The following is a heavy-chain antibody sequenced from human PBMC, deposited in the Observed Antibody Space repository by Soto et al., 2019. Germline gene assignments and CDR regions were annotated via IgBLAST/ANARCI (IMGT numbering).Heavy chain of an antibody. J-gene: IGHJ3*02. Sequence: ASVKVSCKASGYTFTSYDINWLRQATGQGLEWMGWMNPNSGNTGYAQKFQGRVTMTRNTSISTAYMELSSLRSEDTAVYYCARDSLGARGAFDIWGQGTMVTVSS. CDR2: MNPNSGNT. V-gene: IGHV1-8*01. CDR3: ARDSLGARGAFDI. D-gene: IGHD1-26*01. CDR1: GYTFTSYD.